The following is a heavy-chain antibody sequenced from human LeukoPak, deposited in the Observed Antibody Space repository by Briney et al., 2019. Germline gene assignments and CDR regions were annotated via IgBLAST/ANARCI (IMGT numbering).Heavy chain of an antibody. CDR3: AKEGAAAGPDFDY. CDR1: GASISNSY. J-gene: IGHJ4*02. V-gene: IGHV4-4*07. D-gene: IGHD6-13*01. Sequence: PSETLSLTCTVSGASISNSYLSWIRQPAGRGLEWIGRIYNSGITNYNPSLESRVTMSVDTSKNQFSLKLNSVTAADTAVYYCAKEGAAAGPDFDYWGQGTLVTVSS. CDR2: IYNSGIT.